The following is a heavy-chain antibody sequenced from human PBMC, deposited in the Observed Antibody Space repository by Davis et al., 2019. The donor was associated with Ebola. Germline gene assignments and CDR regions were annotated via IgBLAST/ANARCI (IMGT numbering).Heavy chain of an antibody. V-gene: IGHV3-73*01. J-gene: IGHJ4*02. CDR3: ARDRLYDFWSGYSDY. CDR2: IRSKANSYAT. CDR1: GFTFSGSA. Sequence: GESLKISCAASGFTFSGSAMHWVRQASGKGLEWVGRIRSKANSYATAYAASVKGRFTISRDNAKNSLYLQMNSLRAEDTAVYYCARDRLYDFWSGYSDYWGQGTLVTVSS. D-gene: IGHD3-3*01.